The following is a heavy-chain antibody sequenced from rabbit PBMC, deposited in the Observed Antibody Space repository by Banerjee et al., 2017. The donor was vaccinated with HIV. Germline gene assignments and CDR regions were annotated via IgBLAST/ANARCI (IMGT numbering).Heavy chain of an antibody. D-gene: IGHD6-1*01. Sequence: QQLEESGGDLVKPGASLTLTCTASGIDFSSYYYMCWVRQAPGKGLEWIGCINTGSGSTWYASWAKGRFTISKTSSTTVTLQMTSLTAADTATYFCARGDDYNNYDYGLNLWGPGTLVTVS. V-gene: IGHV1S40*01. CDR1: GIDFSSYYY. CDR3: ARGDDYNNYDYGLNL. CDR2: INTGSGST. J-gene: IGHJ4*01.